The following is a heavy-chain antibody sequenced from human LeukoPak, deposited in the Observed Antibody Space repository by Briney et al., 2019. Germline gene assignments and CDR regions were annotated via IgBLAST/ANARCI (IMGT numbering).Heavy chain of an antibody. V-gene: IGHV3-23*01. CDR2: ASGSGGST. CDR1: GFTFSGSA. CDR3: AKDNYYDGSGYYSGTTFDY. J-gene: IGHJ4*02. D-gene: IGHD3-22*01. Sequence: PGGSLRLSCAASGFTFSGSAMHWVRQASGKGLEWVSRASGSGGSTYYADSVKGRFTISRDNSKNTLYLQMNSLRAEDTAVYYCAKDNYYDGSGYYSGTTFDYWGQGTLVTVSS.